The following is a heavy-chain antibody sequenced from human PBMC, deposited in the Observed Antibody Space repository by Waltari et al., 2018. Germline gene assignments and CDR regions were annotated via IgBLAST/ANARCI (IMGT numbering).Heavy chain of an antibody. Sequence: EVQLVESGGGFIQSGGSLRLSCAAYGFTVSSNYMSWVRQAPGKGLEWVSVIFSDGRTYYADSVKGRFTISRDNSKNTLYLQINSLRAEDTAVYYCARDSRGGLFFDYWGQGTLVTVSS. J-gene: IGHJ4*02. CDR2: IFSDGRT. CDR1: GFTVSSNY. V-gene: IGHV3-53*01. CDR3: ARDSRGGLFFDY.